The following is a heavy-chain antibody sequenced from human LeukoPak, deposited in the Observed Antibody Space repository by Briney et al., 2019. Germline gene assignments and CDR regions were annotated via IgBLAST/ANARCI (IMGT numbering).Heavy chain of an antibody. CDR1: GGTFSSYA. J-gene: IGHJ4*02. V-gene: IGHV1-69*01. D-gene: IGHD3-22*01. Sequence: AASVKVSCKASGGTFSSYAISWARQAPGQGLEWMGGIIPIFGTANYAQKFQGRVTITADESTSTAYMELSSLRSEDTAVYYCARERGSSGPFDCWGQGTLVTVSS. CDR2: IIPIFGTA. CDR3: ARERGSSGPFDC.